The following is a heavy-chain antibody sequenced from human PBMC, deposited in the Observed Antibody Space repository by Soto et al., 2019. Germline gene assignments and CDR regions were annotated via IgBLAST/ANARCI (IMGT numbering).Heavy chain of an antibody. J-gene: IGHJ6*02. D-gene: IGHD2-15*01. CDR3: TTGSVEGV. CDR2: IKTRSEGEAT. V-gene: IGHV3-15*07. CDR1: DFSISNAW. Sequence: EVQLVESGGGSVKPGGSLRLSCAASDFSISNAWMNWVRQAPGKGLEWVGRIKTRSEGEATDYAAPLKDRFTISRDDSKNTLFLQMNSLKTEDTAVYYCTTGSVEGVWGQGATVIVSS.